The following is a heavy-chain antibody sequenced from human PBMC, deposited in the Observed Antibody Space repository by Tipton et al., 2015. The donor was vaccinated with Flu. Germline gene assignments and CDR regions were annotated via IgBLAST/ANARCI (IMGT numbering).Heavy chain of an antibody. V-gene: IGHV5-51*01. CDR1: GYSFTSYW. CDR2: IYPGDSDT. Sequence: MQLVQSGAEVKKPGGSLKISCKGSGYSFTSYWIGWVRQMPGKGLEWMGIIYPGDSDTRYSPSFQGQVTISADKSISTAYLQWSSLKASDTAMYYCARLLSRITIFGVVIGYYGMDVWGQGTTVTVSS. D-gene: IGHD3-3*01. CDR3: ARLLSRITIFGVVIGYYGMDV. J-gene: IGHJ6*02.